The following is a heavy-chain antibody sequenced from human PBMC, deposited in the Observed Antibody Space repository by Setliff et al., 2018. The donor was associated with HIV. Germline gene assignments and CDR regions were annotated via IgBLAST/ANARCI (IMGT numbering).Heavy chain of an antibody. CDR1: GGTFSSYA. V-gene: IGHV1-69*10. J-gene: IGHJ5*02. CDR2: ISPFDDTT. CDR3: ARANRGYYDSSGYHNWFDP. Sequence: VKVSCKASGGTFSSYAISWVRQTPGQGLEWMGIISPFDDTTNYAQKFQGRVTMTRDTSISTAYMELSSLRSEDTAVYYCARANRGYYDSSGYHNWFDPWGQGTLVTVSS. D-gene: IGHD3-22*01.